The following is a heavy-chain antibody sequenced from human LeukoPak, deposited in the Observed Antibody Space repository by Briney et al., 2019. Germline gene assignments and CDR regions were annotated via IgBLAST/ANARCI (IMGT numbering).Heavy chain of an antibody. CDR2: ISSGGTYE. J-gene: IGHJ4*02. D-gene: IGHD3-10*01. CDR3: ARDSTYYYDSGSSGPHYFDN. CDR1: GFTFSNYA. Sequence: GKSLRLSCAASGFTFSNYAMHWVRQAPGKGLEWVSLISSGGTYEYYADSVKGRFTISRDNSKNTLYLQLNRLRAEDTAVYYCARDSTYYYDSGSSGPHYFDNWGQGTLVTVSS. V-gene: IGHV3-30*01.